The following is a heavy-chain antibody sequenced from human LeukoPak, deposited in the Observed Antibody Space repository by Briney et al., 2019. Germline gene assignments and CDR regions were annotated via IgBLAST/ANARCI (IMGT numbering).Heavy chain of an antibody. V-gene: IGHV4-34*01. CDR2: INHSGST. D-gene: IGHD2-2*01. Sequence: SETLSLTCAVYGXSFSGYYWSWIRQPPGKGLEWIGEINHSGSTNYNQSLKSRVTISVDTSKNQFSLKLSSVTAADTAVYYCARNRISEVKYCSSTSCYAGGAFDIWGQGTMVTVSS. CDR3: ARNRISEVKYCSSTSCYAGGAFDI. CDR1: GXSFSGYY. J-gene: IGHJ3*02.